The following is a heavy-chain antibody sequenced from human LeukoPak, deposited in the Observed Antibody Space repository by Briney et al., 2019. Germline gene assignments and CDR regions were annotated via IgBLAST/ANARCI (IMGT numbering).Heavy chain of an antibody. CDR3: ARDRYYDFWSGQNWFDP. CDR1: GFTFSSYW. V-gene: IGHV3-7*01. D-gene: IGHD3-3*01. Sequence: GGSLRLSCAASGFTFSSYWMSWVRQAPGKGLEWVANIKQDGSEKYYVDSVKGRFTISRDNAKNSLYLQMNSLRAEDTAVYYCARDRYYDFWSGQNWFDPWGQGTLDTVSS. CDR2: IKQDGSEK. J-gene: IGHJ5*02.